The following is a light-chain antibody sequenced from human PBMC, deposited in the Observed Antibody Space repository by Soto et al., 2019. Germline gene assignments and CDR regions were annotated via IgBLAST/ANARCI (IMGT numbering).Light chain of an antibody. J-gene: IGKJ1*01. CDR3: QQYHNVWT. V-gene: IGKV3-15*01. CDR1: HYVYSN. CDR2: RAS. Sequence: EIVMTQSPATLSVSPGDRATLSCTARHYVYSNVSWFQHRPGQAPRLLIYRASTRATGTPARFSGSGSGTDCTLTITSLQSEDFARYYCQQYHNVWTFCQGTDVAIK.